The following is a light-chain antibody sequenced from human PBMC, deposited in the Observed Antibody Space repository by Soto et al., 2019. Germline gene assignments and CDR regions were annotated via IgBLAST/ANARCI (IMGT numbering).Light chain of an antibody. V-gene: IGLV2-14*01. J-gene: IGLJ2*01. CDR1: SSDVGGYNF. Sequence: QSALTQPASVSGSPGQSITISCTGTSSDVGGYNFVSWYQQHPGKAPKLIIYDVTNRPSGVSNRFSGSKSGNTASLTISGLQAEDDADYYCSSYTSSNTLHVLFGGGTKLTVL. CDR2: DVT. CDR3: SSYTSSNTLHVL.